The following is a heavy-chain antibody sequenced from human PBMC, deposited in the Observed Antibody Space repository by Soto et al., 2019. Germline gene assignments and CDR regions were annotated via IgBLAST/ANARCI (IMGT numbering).Heavy chain of an antibody. CDR1: GGSISSSSYY. D-gene: IGHD3-3*01. CDR3: ARRYYDFYSGDYYYYMDV. Sequence: QLQLQESGPGLVKPSETLSLTCTVSGGSISSSSYYWGWIRQPPGKGLEWIGSIYYSGSTYYNPSLKSRVTISVDTSKNQFSLKLCSVTASDTAVYYCARRYYDFYSGDYYYYMDVWGKGTTFTVSS. V-gene: IGHV4-39*01. CDR2: IYYSGST. J-gene: IGHJ6*03.